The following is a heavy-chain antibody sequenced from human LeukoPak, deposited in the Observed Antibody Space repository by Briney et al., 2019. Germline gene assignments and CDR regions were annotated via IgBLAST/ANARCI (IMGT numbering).Heavy chain of an antibody. V-gene: IGHV3-23*01. D-gene: IGHD2-2*02. CDR1: GFTFSSYA. J-gene: IGHJ4*02. CDR2: ISGSGGST. Sequence: GGSLRLSCAAAGFTFSSYAMSWVRQALGKGLEWVSAISGSGGSTYYADSVKGRFTISRDNSKNTLYLQMNSLRAEDTAVYYCAKGPDIVVVPAAIWGLSYYFDYWGQGTLVTVSS. CDR3: AKGPDIVVVPAAIWGLSYYFDY.